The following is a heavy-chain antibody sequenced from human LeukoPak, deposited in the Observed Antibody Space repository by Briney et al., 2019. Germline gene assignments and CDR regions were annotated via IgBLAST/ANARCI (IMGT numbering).Heavy chain of an antibody. CDR2: ISGSGYST. Sequence: PGGSLRLSCAASGLTFSSYAMSWVRLAPGKGLEWVSSISGSGYSTYYGDSVKGRFTISRDNSKNMLYLQMNSLRAEDTAVYYCAKVGNYYESPVDYWGQGTLVTVS. CDR1: GLTFSSYA. CDR3: AKVGNYYESPVDY. J-gene: IGHJ4*02. V-gene: IGHV3-23*01. D-gene: IGHD3-22*01.